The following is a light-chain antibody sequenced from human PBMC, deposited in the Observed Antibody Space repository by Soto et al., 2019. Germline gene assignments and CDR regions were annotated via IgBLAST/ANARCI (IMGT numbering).Light chain of an antibody. J-gene: IGKJ2*01. V-gene: IGKV1-39*01. CDR3: QQSSSIPRT. CDR2: AAS. CDR1: QNINIY. Sequence: IQMAQSPSSLSASVGDRVTITCRASQNINIYLKWYQQKPGKAPKVLIYAASSLQSGVPSRFSGSGSGTDFTLTISSLQPEDFATYYCQQSSSIPRTFGQGTKLEIK.